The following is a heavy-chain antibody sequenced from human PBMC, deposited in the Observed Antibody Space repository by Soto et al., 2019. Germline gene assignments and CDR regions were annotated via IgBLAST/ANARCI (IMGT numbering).Heavy chain of an antibody. CDR1: GYAFTGYY. CDR3: ARGPPLDAFDI. CDR2: INPNSGGT. V-gene: IGHV1-2*02. J-gene: IGHJ3*02. Sequence: AAVKFSCRASGYAFTGYYMHWVRQVPGQGLEWMGWINPNSGGTNYAQKFQGRVTMTRDTSISTAYMELSRLRSDDTAVYYCARGPPLDAFDIWGQGTMVTVSS.